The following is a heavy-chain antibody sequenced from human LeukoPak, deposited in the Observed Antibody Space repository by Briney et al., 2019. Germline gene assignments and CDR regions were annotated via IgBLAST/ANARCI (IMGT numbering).Heavy chain of an antibody. Sequence: GGSLRLSCAASGFTFSSYAMSWVRQAPGKGLEWVSAISGSGGSTYYADSVKGRFTISRDNAKNSLYLQMNSLRAEDTAVYYCAELGITMIGGVWGKGNTVTTSP. CDR3: AELGITMIGGV. CDR2: ISGSGGST. V-gene: IGHV3-23*01. CDR1: GFTFSSYA. J-gene: IGHJ6*04. D-gene: IGHD3-10*02.